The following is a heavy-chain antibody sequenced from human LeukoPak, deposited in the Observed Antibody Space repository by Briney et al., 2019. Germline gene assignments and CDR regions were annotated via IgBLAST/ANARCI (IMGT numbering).Heavy chain of an antibody. V-gene: IGHV3-21*01. D-gene: IGHD1-26*01. CDR3: ARGRGVGATALDY. CDR1: GFTLSSYS. CDR2: ISSSSSYI. Sequence: GGSLRLSCAASGFTLSSYSMNWVRQAPGKGLELVSSISSSSSYIKYADSVKIRLTISRDNAKNSLYLQMNSLRAEDAAVYYCARGRGVGATALDYWGQGTLVTVSS. J-gene: IGHJ4*02.